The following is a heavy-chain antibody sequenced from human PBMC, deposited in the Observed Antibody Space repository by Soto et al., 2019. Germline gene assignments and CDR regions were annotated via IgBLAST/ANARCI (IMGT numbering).Heavy chain of an antibody. Sequence: ASGKVSCKASGVTFSSYAISWVRRAPGPGLEWMGGIIPICGAANYAQKFQGWVTITTDTSTSTAYMELSRLRSDDTAVYYCARGSLRGAYSSSSKSIAAAAEGIDYWGQGTLVTVSS. D-gene: IGHD6-6*01. CDR3: ARGSLRGAYSSSSKSIAAAAEGIDY. CDR1: GVTFSSYA. V-gene: IGHV1-69*05. J-gene: IGHJ4*02. CDR2: IIPICGAA.